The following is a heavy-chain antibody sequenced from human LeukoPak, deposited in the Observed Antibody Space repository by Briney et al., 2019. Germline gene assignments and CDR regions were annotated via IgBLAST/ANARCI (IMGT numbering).Heavy chain of an antibody. CDR3: ARGWSSSSSTPDY. J-gene: IGHJ4*02. CDR2: IYTSGST. CDR1: TDSITSNW. V-gene: IGHV4-59*10. D-gene: IGHD6-6*01. Sequence: SETLSLTCAVSTDSITSNWWSWVRQPPGKGLEWIGRIYTSGSTNYNPSLKSRVTMSVDTSKNQCSLKLSSVTAADTAVYYCARGWSSSSSTPDYWGQGTLVTVSS.